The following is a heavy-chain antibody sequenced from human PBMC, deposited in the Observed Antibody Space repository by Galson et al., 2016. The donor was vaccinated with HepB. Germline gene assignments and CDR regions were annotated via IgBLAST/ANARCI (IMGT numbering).Heavy chain of an antibody. CDR3: ARLVLVYYYDTACFYSLRYYFDF. J-gene: IGHJ4*02. Sequence: ETLSLTCTVSADSISSSSYYWGWIRQPPGKGLEWVGSISSSGSTYYNPSLKSRATISVDTSADQFSLKLTSVPAADTAVYYCARLVLVYYYDTACFYSLRYYFDFWGQGTLVTVSS. CDR1: ADSISSSSYY. CDR2: ISSSGST. V-gene: IGHV4-39*01. D-gene: IGHD3-22*01.